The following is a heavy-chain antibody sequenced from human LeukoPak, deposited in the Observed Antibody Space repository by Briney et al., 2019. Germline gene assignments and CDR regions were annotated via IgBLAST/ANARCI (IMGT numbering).Heavy chain of an antibody. D-gene: IGHD3-3*01. Sequence: ASVKVSCKVSGYTLTELSMHWVRQAPGKGLEWMGGFDPEDGETIYAQKFQGRVTMTEDTSTDTAYMELSSLRSEDTAVYYCATGLEWLLGSPYYYTTVWGKGTTVTVSS. J-gene: IGHJ6*03. CDR1: GYTLTELS. CDR2: FDPEDGET. CDR3: ATGLEWLLGSPYYYTTV. V-gene: IGHV1-24*01.